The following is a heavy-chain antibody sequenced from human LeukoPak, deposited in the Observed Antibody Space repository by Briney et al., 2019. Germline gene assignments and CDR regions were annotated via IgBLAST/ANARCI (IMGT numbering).Heavy chain of an antibody. Sequence: PERSLRLSCAASGFTFRHYAVHWVRQAPGRGLEWVAVLSFDGAHKYYAESVKGRFTISKDNSNNTLFLQMDSLRLEDRALYYCVRARAGGLDYWGQGTLVTVSS. CDR3: VRARAGGLDY. CDR1: GFTFRHYA. J-gene: IGHJ4*02. V-gene: IGHV3-30*04. CDR2: LSFDGAHK. D-gene: IGHD3-16*01.